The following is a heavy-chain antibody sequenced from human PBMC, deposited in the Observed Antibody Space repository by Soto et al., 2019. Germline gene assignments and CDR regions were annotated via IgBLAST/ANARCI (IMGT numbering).Heavy chain of an antibody. CDR1: GGSIDSGDYY. J-gene: IGHJ4*02. CDR3: ARDGIERPNYLDX. Sequence: SETLCLTCTVSGGSIDSGDYYWSWIRQPPGKGLEWIGYFYYSGTTNYNPFLKSRVTLSLDKSKNQFSLKMNSVTAADTAVYYSARDGIERPNYLDXWCQGTWVTVSX. V-gene: IGHV4-61*08. D-gene: IGHD1-1*01. CDR2: FYYSGTT.